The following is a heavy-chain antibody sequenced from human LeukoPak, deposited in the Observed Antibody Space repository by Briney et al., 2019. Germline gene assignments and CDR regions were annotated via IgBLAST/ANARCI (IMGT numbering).Heavy chain of an antibody. D-gene: IGHD3-10*01. J-gene: IGHJ6*03. Sequence: PSETLSLTCTVSGFSISSGYYWGWIRQPPGTGLEWIGSIYQSGGTYHNPSLKSRVTISVDTSKNQFSLRLSSVTAADTAVYYCARSAYYGSGSYVDYYYYMDLWGKGTTVSVSS. CDR3: ARSAYYGSGSYVDYYYYMDL. CDR1: GFSISSGYY. V-gene: IGHV4-38-2*02. CDR2: IYQSGGT.